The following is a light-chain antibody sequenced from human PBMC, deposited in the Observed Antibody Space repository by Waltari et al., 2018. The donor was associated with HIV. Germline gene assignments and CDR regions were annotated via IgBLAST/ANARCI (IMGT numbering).Light chain of an antibody. CDR2: RNY. J-gene: IGLJ3*02. Sequence: QSVLSQPPSASGTPGQRVPFSCSGSSSNIGSNHVYWYQQFPATAPNLLIYRNYQRPAGVPDGFSCSKPGTSAALAISGLRSEDEADYYCAVWDVSLNGRVFGGGTKLTVL. CDR1: SSNIGSNH. CDR3: AVWDVSLNGRV. V-gene: IGLV1-47*01.